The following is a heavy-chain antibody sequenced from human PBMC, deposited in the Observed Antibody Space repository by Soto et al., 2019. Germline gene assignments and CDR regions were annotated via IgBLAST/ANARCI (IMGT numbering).Heavy chain of an antibody. Sequence: LRLSCAASGFTFSSYAMSWVRQAPGKGLEWVSGISGSGGSTYYADSVKGRFTISRDNSKNTLYLQMNSLRAEDTAVYYCAKDVSGSSSSDPWGQGTLVTVSS. V-gene: IGHV3-23*01. CDR3: AKDVSGSSSSDP. CDR2: ISGSGGST. J-gene: IGHJ5*02. D-gene: IGHD1-26*01. CDR1: GFTFSSYA.